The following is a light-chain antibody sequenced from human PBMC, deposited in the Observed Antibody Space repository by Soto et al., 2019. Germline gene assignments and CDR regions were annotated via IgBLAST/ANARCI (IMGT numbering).Light chain of an antibody. CDR1: QRISNY. J-gene: IGKJ3*01. CDR2: AAS. V-gene: IGKV1-39*01. CDR3: QQTYSTPFT. Sequence: IQMTQSSSSLSASVGDRVTITCRASQRISNYLNWYQQKPGKAPKLLIYAASNLQSGVPSRFSGSGSGTDFTLTISYLQPEDFATYYCQQTYSTPFTFGPGNKVDIK.